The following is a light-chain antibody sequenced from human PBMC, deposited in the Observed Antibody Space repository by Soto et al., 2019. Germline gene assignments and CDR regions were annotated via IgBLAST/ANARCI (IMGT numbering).Light chain of an antibody. CDR2: AAS. Sequence: DIQMTQSPSSLSASVGDRFTITCRASQSVSNWLAWYQQKPGRAPKFLIYAASSLESGVPSRFSGSGSGTEFTLTISSLQPDDFATYYCQQYNSYPWTFGQGTKVDIK. V-gene: IGKV1-5*01. CDR1: QSVSNW. J-gene: IGKJ1*01. CDR3: QQYNSYPWT.